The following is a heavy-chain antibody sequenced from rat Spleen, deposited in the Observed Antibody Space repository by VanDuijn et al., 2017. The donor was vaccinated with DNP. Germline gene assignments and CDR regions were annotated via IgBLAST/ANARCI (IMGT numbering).Heavy chain of an antibody. CDR1: GFSITSYH. CDR2: MWSDGDT. D-gene: IGHD1-5*01. V-gene: IGHV2-32*01. J-gene: IGHJ2*01. CDR3: ARDIGTTSFDY. Sequence: QVQLKESGPGLVQPSQTLSLTCTVSGFSITSYHVHWVRQPPGKGLEWMGVMWSDGDTSYNSALKSRLSINRDTSKSQLFLKMNSLQTADTATYYCARDIGTTSFDYWGQGVMVTVSS.